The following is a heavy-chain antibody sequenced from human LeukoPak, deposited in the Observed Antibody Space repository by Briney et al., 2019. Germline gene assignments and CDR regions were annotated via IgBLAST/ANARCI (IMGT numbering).Heavy chain of an antibody. D-gene: IGHD3-22*01. V-gene: IGHV1-2*02. CDR1: GYTFTGYY. J-gene: IGHJ4*02. Sequence: ASVKVSCKASGYTFTGYYMHWVRQAPGQGLEWMGWINPNSGGTNYAQKFQGRVTMTRDTSISTAYMELSRLRSDDTAVYYCARAQRYYDSSGYYRLLDYWGQGTLVTVSS. CDR3: ARAQRYYDSSGYYRLLDY. CDR2: INPNSGGT.